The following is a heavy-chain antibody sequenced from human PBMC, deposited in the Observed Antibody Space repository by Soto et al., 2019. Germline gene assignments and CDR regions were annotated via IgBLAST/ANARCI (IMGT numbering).Heavy chain of an antibody. J-gene: IGHJ5*02. V-gene: IGHV3-20*04. CDR1: GFTFDEFG. Sequence: PGGSLRLSCAASGFTFDEFGMSWVRQVPGKGPEWVSSFNWNGNYIYNADSVRGRFTISRDSAKNTLYLQMSSLRAEDTAGYYCAKGDCSAGSCYDWFEPWGQGTLVTVSS. D-gene: IGHD2-15*01. CDR2: FNWNGNYI. CDR3: AKGDCSAGSCYDWFEP.